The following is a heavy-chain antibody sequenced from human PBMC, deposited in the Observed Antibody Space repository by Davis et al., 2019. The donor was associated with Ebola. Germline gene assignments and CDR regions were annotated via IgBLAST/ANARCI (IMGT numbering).Heavy chain of an antibody. Sequence: SETLSLTCTVSGGSISSYYWGWIRQPPGKGLEWIGSIYYSGSTYYNPSLKSRVTISVDTSKNQFSLKLSSVTAADTAVYYCARHSSSSGFGYFDYWGQGTLVTVSS. CDR1: GGSISSYY. CDR3: ARHSSSSGFGYFDY. V-gene: IGHV4-39*01. J-gene: IGHJ4*02. D-gene: IGHD6-6*01. CDR2: IYYSGST.